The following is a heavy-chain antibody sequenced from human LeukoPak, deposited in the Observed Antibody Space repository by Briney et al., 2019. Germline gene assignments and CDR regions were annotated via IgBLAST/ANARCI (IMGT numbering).Heavy chain of an antibody. CDR2: INHSGST. CDR3: ARGGVIVAAAGYYFDY. Sequence: SETLSLTCAVHGGSFSGYYWSWTRQPPGKGLEWIGEINHSGSTNYSPSLKSRVTISVDTSKNQFSLKLSSVTAADTAVYYCARGGVIVAAAGYYFDYWGQGTLVTVSS. V-gene: IGHV4-34*01. J-gene: IGHJ4*02. D-gene: IGHD6-13*01. CDR1: GGSFSGYY.